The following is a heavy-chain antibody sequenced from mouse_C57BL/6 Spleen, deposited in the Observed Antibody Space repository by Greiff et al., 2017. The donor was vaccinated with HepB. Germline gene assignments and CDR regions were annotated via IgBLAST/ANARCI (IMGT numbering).Heavy chain of an antibody. CDR3: ASAYDYDAMDY. CDR2: ISNGGGST. Sequence: EVKVVESGGGLVQPGGSLKLSCAASGFTFSDYYMYWVRQTPEKRLEWVAYISNGGGSTYYPDTVKGRFTISRDNAKNTLYLQMSRLKSEDTAMYYCASAYDYDAMDYWGQGTSVTVSS. J-gene: IGHJ4*01. V-gene: IGHV5-12*01. CDR1: GFTFSDYY.